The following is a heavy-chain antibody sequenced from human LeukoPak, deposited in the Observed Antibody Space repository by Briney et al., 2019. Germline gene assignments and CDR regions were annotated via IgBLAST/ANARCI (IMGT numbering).Heavy chain of an antibody. CDR1: GFPFSSYS. D-gene: IGHD6-13*01. CDR3: ARSLPYGTTWYGRSDF. V-gene: IGHV3-7*03. CDR2: IKPDGTTK. J-gene: IGHJ4*02. Sequence: GGSLRLSCAASGFPFSSYSMTWVRQAPGKGLEWVANIKPDGTTKFYVDSVKGRFTISRDNALNSLYLQMNSLRAEDTAIYYCARSLPYGTTWYGRSDFWGQGTLVTVSS.